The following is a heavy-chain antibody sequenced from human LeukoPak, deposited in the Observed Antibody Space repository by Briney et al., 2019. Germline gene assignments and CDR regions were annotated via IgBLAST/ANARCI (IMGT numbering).Heavy chain of an antibody. CDR3: ARDDSQWLGWYFDL. D-gene: IGHD6-19*01. V-gene: IGHV1-18*01. J-gene: IGHJ2*01. Sequence: ASVKVSCKASGYTFTSYCISWVRQAPGQGLEWMGWISAYNGNQNYAQKLRGRVLMTTDTSTNTLYMELRSLRSDDTAVYYCARDDSQWLGWYFDLWGRGTLVTVSS. CDR1: GYTFTSYC. CDR2: ISAYNGNQ.